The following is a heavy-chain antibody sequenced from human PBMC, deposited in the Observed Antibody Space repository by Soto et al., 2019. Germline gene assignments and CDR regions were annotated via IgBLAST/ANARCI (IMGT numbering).Heavy chain of an antibody. CDR2: IFSNDEN. CDR3: ASTYSTSWYWFDP. Sequence: QVTVKESGPVLVKPTETLTLTCTVSGFSLSNAGLGVSWIRQPPGKALEWLAHIFSNDENSYSTSLKSRLTISQDTSKSQVVLTMTNMDPVDTATYYCASTYSTSWYWFDPWGQGTLVTVSS. J-gene: IGHJ5*02. V-gene: IGHV2-26*04. CDR1: GFSLSNAGLG. D-gene: IGHD6-13*01.